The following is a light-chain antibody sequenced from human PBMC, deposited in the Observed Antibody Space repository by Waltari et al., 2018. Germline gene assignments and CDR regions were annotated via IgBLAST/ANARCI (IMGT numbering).Light chain of an antibody. CDR2: CDT. CDR3: YSSDSSGDQMV. J-gene: IGLJ2*01. V-gene: IGLV3-10*01. Sequence: SYEVTQPPSVSVSPGQTARITCAGDALPRQYVYWYQQKSGQAPVVGIYCDTERPSGIPERFSGSSSGTTATLTISGARVEDEADYYCYSSDSSGDQMVFGGGTKLTVL. CDR1: ALPRQY.